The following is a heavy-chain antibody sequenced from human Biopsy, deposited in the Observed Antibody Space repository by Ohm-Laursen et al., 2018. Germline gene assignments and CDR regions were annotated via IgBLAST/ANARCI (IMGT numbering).Heavy chain of an antibody. CDR1: GGTFSNYA. D-gene: IGHD3-3*01. J-gene: IGHJ4*02. V-gene: IGHV1-69*17. CDR2: IIAVSGLV. CDR3: ATPFQYYDSWGGYPPFNH. Sequence: SSVKVSCKVSGGTFSNYAISWVRQAPGEGLEWMGGIIAVSGLVNYAPKFQGRVSITADKSTTTAYMELSNLKSEDTAVYYCATPFQYYDSWGGYPPFNHWGQGTLVTVSS.